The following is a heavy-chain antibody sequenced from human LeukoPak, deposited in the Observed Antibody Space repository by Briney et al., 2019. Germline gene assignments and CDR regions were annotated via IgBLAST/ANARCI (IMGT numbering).Heavy chain of an antibody. V-gene: IGHV1-2*02. Sequence: GASVKVSCKASGYTFTGYYIHWVRQAPGQGLEWMGWIYPYSGDTNYAQNFQGRVTMTRDTSISTAYMELSSLKSDDTAVYYCARVRGYYDSSGPRDYWGQGTLVTVSP. CDR3: ARVRGYYDSSGPRDY. CDR2: IYPYSGDT. CDR1: GYTFTGYY. J-gene: IGHJ4*02. D-gene: IGHD3-22*01.